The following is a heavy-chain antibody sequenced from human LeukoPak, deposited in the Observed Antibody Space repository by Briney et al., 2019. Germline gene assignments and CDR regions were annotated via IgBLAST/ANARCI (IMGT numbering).Heavy chain of an antibody. CDR2: ISTYDGNT. J-gene: IGHJ6*03. D-gene: IGHD3-22*01. V-gene: IGHV1-18*01. CDR3: ARAPLPSYDSSGYSLGATGDYYYYYMDV. Sequence: GASVKVSCKTSGYTITNYGISWVRQAPGQGLEWMGWISTYDGNTDYLQKFQGRVTMTTDTSTSTAYMELRSLRSDDTAVYYCARAPLPSYDSSGYSLGATGDYYYYYMDVWGKGTTVTVSS. CDR1: GYTITNYG.